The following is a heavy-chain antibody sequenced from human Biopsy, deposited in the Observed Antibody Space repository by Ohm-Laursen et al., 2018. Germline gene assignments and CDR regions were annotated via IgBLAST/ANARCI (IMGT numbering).Heavy chain of an antibody. Sequence: ASVKVSCKVIGGTFSASGISWVRQAPGQGLEWMGGIIPIFGTANYAQKFQGRVTITADESTSTAYMELSSLRSDDTAVYYCARDALGGGSYRFFYWGQGSLVTVSS. CDR2: IIPIFGTA. V-gene: IGHV1-69*13. CDR3: ARDALGGGSYRFFY. CDR1: GGTFSASG. D-gene: IGHD1-26*01. J-gene: IGHJ4*02.